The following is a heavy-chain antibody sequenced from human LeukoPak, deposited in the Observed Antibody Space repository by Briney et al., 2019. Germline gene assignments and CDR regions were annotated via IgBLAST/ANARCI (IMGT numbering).Heavy chain of an antibody. D-gene: IGHD3-10*01. CDR1: GYTFTSYG. CDR2: ISAYNGST. J-gene: IGHJ5*02. V-gene: IGHV1-18*01. Sequence: ASVKVSCKASGYTFTSYGISWVRQAPGQGLEWMGWISAYNGSTNYAQKLQGRVTMTTDTSTSTAYMELRSLRSDDTAVYYCARDTAITMVRGVIPRGDWFDPWGQGTLVTVSS. CDR3: ARDTAITMVRGVIPRGDWFDP.